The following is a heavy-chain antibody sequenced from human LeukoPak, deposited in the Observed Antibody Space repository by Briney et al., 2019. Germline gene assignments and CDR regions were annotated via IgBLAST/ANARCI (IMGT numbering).Heavy chain of an antibody. Sequence: GGSLRLSCAASGFTFSSYGMHWVRQAPGKGLEWVAFIRYDGSNKYYADSVKGRFTISRDNSKNTLYLQMNSLRAEDTAVYYCAKEILENYYYYMDVWGKGTTVTVSS. CDR3: AKEILENYYYYMDV. V-gene: IGHV3-30*02. J-gene: IGHJ6*03. D-gene: IGHD2/OR15-2a*01. CDR1: GFTFSSYG. CDR2: IRYDGSNK.